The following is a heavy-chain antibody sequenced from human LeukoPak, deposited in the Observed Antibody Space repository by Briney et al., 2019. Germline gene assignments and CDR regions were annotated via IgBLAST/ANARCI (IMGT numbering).Heavy chain of an antibody. J-gene: IGHJ3*02. CDR2: IYHSGST. Sequence: SETLSLTCAVSGYSISSGYYWGCIRQPPGKGLKWIGRIYHSGSTYYNPSLKSRVTISVDTSKNQFSPKLSSVTAADTAVYYCASPLGYCSSTSCEGAFDIWGQGTMVTVSS. CDR1: GYSISSGYY. CDR3: ASPLGYCSSTSCEGAFDI. D-gene: IGHD2-2*01. V-gene: IGHV4-38-2*01.